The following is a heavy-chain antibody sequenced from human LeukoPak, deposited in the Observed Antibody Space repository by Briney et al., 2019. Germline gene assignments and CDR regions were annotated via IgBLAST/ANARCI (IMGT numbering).Heavy chain of an antibody. D-gene: IGHD5-12*01. J-gene: IGHJ4*02. Sequence: GRSLRLSCVASGFTFSSYGMHWVRQAPGKGLEWVALIWYDGSYKYYADSVKGRFTISRDNSKNTLYLQMNSLRAEDTAVYYCAKHSYRVDSFTDYWGQGTLVTVSS. CDR1: GFTFSSYG. CDR3: AKHSYRVDSFTDY. CDR2: IWYDGSYK. V-gene: IGHV3-33*06.